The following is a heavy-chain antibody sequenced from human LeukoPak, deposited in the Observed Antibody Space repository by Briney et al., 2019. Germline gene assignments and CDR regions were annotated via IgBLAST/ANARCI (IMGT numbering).Heavy chain of an antibody. CDR1: GYTFTYYY. CDR3: ASESVAGTRGFDY. D-gene: IGHD6-19*01. CDR2: INPNSGGT. Sequence: ASVTVSCKASGYTFTYYYMHWVRQAPGQGLEWMGWINPNSGGTNYAQKFQGSVTMTRDTSITTAYMELSRLTSDDTAVYYCASESVAGTRGFDYWGQGTLVTVSS. V-gene: IGHV1-2*02. J-gene: IGHJ4*02.